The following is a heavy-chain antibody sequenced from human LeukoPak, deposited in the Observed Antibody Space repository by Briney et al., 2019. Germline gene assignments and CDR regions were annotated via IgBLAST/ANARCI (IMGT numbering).Heavy chain of an antibody. Sequence: GGSLTLFCAASGFPLSSYCMSWVRQAPGKGLEWVANIKQDGREKYYADSVKGRFTISRDNAKKSLYLQMNSLRAEDTGVYYCARAEYGGHSPFDYWGQGSLVAVSS. CDR2: IKQDGREK. J-gene: IGHJ4*02. D-gene: IGHD4-23*01. CDR1: GFPLSSYC. V-gene: IGHV3-7*01. CDR3: ARAEYGGHSPFDY.